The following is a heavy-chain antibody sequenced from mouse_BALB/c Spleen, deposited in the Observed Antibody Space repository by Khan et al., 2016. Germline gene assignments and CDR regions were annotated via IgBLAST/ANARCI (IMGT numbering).Heavy chain of an antibody. V-gene: IGHV7-3*02. J-gene: IGHJ2*01. CDR1: GFTFTDYY. D-gene: IGHD1-2*01. Sequence: EVELVESGGGLVQPGGSLRLSCATSGFTFTDYYMSWVRQPPGKAFEWLGFIRNEANGYTTEYSASVKGRCTISRDNSQNILYLQMTTLRAEDSATDYCARAYYGYAYYFEYWGQGTTLTVSS. CDR3: ARAYYGYAYYFEY. CDR2: IRNEANGYTT.